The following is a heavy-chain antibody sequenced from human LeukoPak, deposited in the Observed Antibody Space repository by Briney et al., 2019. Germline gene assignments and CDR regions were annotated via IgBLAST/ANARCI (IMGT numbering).Heavy chain of an antibody. D-gene: IGHD3-22*01. Sequence: PGGSLRLSCAASGFTFSSYSMNWVRQAPGKGLEWVAVISYDGSNKYYADSVKGRFTISRDNSKNTLYLQMNSLRAEDTAVYYCARELIVDYYGMDVWGQGTTVTVSS. CDR3: ARELIVDYYGMDV. CDR1: GFTFSSYS. CDR2: ISYDGSNK. V-gene: IGHV3-30*03. J-gene: IGHJ6*02.